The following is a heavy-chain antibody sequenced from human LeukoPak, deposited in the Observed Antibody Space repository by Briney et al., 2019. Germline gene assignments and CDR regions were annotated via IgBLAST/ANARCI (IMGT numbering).Heavy chain of an antibody. D-gene: IGHD3-22*01. CDR1: GFTFSSYS. J-gene: IGHJ4*02. CDR2: ISSSSSYI. V-gene: IGHV3-21*01. Sequence: GGSLRLSCAASGFTFSSYSMNWVRQAPGKGLEWVSSISSSSSYIYYADSVKGRFTISRDNAENSLYLQMNSLRAEDTAVYYCARSNNYDSSGYDDYWGQGTLVTVSS. CDR3: ARSNNYDSSGYDDY.